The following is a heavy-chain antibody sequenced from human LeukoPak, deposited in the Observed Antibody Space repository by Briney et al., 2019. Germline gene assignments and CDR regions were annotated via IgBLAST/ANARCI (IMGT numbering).Heavy chain of an antibody. V-gene: IGHV3-23*01. Sequence: GGSLRLSCAASGFTFSSYAMSWVRQAPGKGLEWVSSISGSGGSTYYADSVKGRFTISRDNSKNTLYLQMNSLRAEDTAVYYCAKVYGSGSYYPYYYGMDVWGKGTTVTVSS. CDR2: ISGSGGST. CDR1: GFTFSSYA. D-gene: IGHD3-10*01. CDR3: AKVYGSGSYYPYYYGMDV. J-gene: IGHJ6*04.